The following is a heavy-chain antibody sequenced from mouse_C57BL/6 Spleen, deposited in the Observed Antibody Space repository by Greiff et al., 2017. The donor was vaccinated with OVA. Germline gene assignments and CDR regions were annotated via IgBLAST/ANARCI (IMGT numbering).Heavy chain of an antibody. D-gene: IGHD2-4*01. CDR2: ISNGGGST. CDR1: GFTFSDYY. J-gene: IGHJ1*03. Sequence: EVKLMESGGGLVQPGGSLKLSCAASGFTFSDYYMYWVRQTPEKRLEWVAYISNGGGSTYYPDTVKGRFTISRANAKNTLYLQMSRRKSEDTAMYYCARQIYYDYDGRDWYFDVWGTGTTVTVSS. CDR3: ARQIYYDYDGRDWYFDV. V-gene: IGHV5-12*01.